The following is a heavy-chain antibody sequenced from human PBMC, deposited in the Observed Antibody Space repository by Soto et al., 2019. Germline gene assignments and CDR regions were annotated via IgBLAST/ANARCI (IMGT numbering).Heavy chain of an antibody. V-gene: IGHV4-31*03. CDR1: GGSISSGGYY. D-gene: IGHD5-12*01. J-gene: IGHJ4*02. Sequence: SETLSVTCTVSGGSISSGGYYWSWIRQHPGKGLEWIGYIYYSGSTYYNPSLKSRVTISVDTSKNQFSLKLSSVTAADTAVYYCARVLATTASFDYWGQGTLVTVSS. CDR2: IYYSGST. CDR3: ARVLATTASFDY.